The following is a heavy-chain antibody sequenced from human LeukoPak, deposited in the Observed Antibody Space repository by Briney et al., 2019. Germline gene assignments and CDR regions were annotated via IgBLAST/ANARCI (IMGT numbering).Heavy chain of an antibody. Sequence: GGSLRLSCAASGFTFSSYSMNWVRQAPGKGLEWVSSISSSSSYIYYADSVKGRFTISRDNAKNSLYLQMNSLRAEDTAVYYCARDLFGEVPSDYFDYWGQGTLVTVSS. CDR3: ARDLFGEVPSDYFDY. V-gene: IGHV3-21*01. D-gene: IGHD3-10*01. CDR2: ISSSSSYI. CDR1: GFTFSSYS. J-gene: IGHJ4*02.